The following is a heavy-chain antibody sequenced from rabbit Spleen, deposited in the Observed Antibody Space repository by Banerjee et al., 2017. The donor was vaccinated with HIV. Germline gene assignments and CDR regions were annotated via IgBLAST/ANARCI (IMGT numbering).Heavy chain of an antibody. CDR1: GFSLTNSYD. V-gene: IGHV1S45*01. Sequence: QEQLVESGGGLVQPGTSLTLTCTASGFSLTNSYDMCWVRQAPGKGLEWVGCIYTGNDKTYYASWAKGRFTISKPSSTTVTLRMTSLTVADTATYFCTRDSGSGPYIDGYFNLWGPGTLVTVS. CDR2: IYTGNDKT. D-gene: IGHD1-1*01. J-gene: IGHJ4*01. CDR3: TRDSGSGPYIDGYFNL.